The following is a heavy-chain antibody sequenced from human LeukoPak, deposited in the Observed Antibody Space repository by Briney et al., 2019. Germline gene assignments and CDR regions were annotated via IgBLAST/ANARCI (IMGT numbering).Heavy chain of an antibody. J-gene: IGHJ3*02. Sequence: PSETLSLTCTVSGYSISSGYYWGWIRQPPGKGLEWIGNIYHSGSTYSNPSLKSRVIISVDTSKNQFSLKLSSVTAADTAVYWCARGAFGVLLSAFDIWGQGTMVTVSS. CDR3: ARGAFGVLLSAFDI. CDR1: GYSISSGYY. D-gene: IGHD3-3*01. V-gene: IGHV4-38-2*02. CDR2: IYHSGST.